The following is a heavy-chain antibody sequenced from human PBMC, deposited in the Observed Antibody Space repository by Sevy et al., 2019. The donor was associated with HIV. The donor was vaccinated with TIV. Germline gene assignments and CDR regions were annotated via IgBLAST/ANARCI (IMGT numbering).Heavy chain of an antibody. CDR3: AMRAGYSTLSDY. J-gene: IGHJ4*02. V-gene: IGHV3-74*01. D-gene: IGHD6-6*01. CDR2: IKSDESSA. Sequence: QLGGSLRLSCAASGFTFSNYWMIWVRQAPGKGLVWVSRIKSDESSATYADSVKGRFTISRDNAKNTLFLQMNSLRAEDTAVYYCAMRAGYSTLSDYWGQGTLVTVSS. CDR1: GFTFSNYW.